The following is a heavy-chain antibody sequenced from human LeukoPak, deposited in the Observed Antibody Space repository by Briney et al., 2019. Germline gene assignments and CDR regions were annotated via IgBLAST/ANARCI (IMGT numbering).Heavy chain of an antibody. V-gene: IGHV3-9*01. CDR1: GFTFANYA. D-gene: IGHD1-1*01. J-gene: IGHJ6*01. Sequence: GGSLRLSCAASGFTFANYAMHWDRQAPGKGLEWVSSTSRISGSIVYADSVKGRFTISRDHTKNSLYLQMNSLRAEDTALYYWAKGVPPLGMDVCGQGTTVTVSS. CDR2: TSRISGSI. CDR3: AKGVPPLGMDV.